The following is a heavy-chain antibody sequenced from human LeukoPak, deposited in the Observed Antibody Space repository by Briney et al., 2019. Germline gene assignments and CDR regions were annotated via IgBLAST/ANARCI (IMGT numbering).Heavy chain of an antibody. D-gene: IGHD3-9*01. CDR2: IIPIFGTA. V-gene: IGHV1-69*13. Sequence: GASVKVSCKASGSTFSSYAISWVRQAPGQGLEWMGGIIPIFGTANYAQKFQGRVTITADESTSTAYMELSSLRSEDTAVYYCARGSRLRYFDWLSPPFDYWGQGTLVTVSS. CDR1: GSTFSSYA. J-gene: IGHJ4*02. CDR3: ARGSRLRYFDWLSPPFDY.